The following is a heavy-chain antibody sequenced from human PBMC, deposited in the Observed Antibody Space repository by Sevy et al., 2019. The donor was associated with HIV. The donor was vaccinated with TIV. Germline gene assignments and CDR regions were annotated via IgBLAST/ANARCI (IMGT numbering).Heavy chain of an antibody. D-gene: IGHD6-13*01. V-gene: IGHV3-23*01. Sequence: GGSLRLSCAASGFTFSSYAMSWVRQAPGKGLEWVLAISGSGGSTYYADSVKGRFTISRDNSKNTLYLQMNSLRAEDTAVYYCAKDQMAAAGIWLQTPPYDYWGQGTLVTVSS. CDR1: GFTFSSYA. CDR2: ISGSGGST. J-gene: IGHJ4*02. CDR3: AKDQMAAAGIWLQTPPYDY.